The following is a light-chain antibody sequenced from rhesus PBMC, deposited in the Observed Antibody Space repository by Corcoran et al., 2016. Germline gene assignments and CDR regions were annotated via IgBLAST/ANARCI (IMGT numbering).Light chain of an antibody. CDR1: QSVSSY. CDR2: GAS. Sequence: EIVMTQSPATLSLSPGERATLSCRASQSVSSYVAWYQQKTEQAPRLLIFGASSRATGIPDRFSGSGSGTDFTLTISSLEPEDVGVYYCQQSSNLFTFGPGTKLDIK. V-gene: IGKV3S9*01. CDR3: QQSSNLFT. J-gene: IGKJ3*01.